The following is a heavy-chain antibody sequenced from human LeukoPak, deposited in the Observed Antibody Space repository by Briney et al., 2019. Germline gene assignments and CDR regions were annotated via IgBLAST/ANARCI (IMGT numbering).Heavy chain of an antibody. J-gene: IGHJ4*02. Sequence: GGSLRLSCAASGFTFSGFPMHWVRQAPGKGLEWVSLISYDGSDKYYADSVKGRFTISRDNSKNTLYLQMNSLRAEDTAVYYCAKVGRMICFDYWGQGTLVTVSS. V-gene: IGHV3-30*04. CDR3: AKVGRMICFDY. D-gene: IGHD3-16*01. CDR2: ISYDGSDK. CDR1: GFTFSGFP.